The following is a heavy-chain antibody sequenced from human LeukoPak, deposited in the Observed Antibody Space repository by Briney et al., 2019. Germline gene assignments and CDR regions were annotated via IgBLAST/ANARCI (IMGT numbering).Heavy chain of an antibody. V-gene: IGHV1-18*01. J-gene: IGHJ4*02. CDR1: GYTFTSYG. CDR2: ISAYNGNT. Sequence: ASVKVSCKASGYTFTSYGISWVRQAPGRGLEWMGWISAYNGNTNYAQKLQGRVTMTTDTSTSTAYMELRSLRSDDTAVYYCARARTYGDYEPPVDYWGQGTLVTVSS. D-gene: IGHD4-17*01. CDR3: ARARTYGDYEPPVDY.